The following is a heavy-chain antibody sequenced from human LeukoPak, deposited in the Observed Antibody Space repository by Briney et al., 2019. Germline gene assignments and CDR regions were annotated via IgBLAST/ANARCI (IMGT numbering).Heavy chain of an antibody. J-gene: IGHJ4*02. CDR1: GFTFDDYA. CDR2: ISGDGGST. CDR3: AKSRREYDFWSVYFDY. Sequence: GGSLRLSCAASGFTFDDYAMHWVRQAPGKGLEWVSLISGDGGSTYYADSVKGRFTISRDNSKNSLYLQVNSLRTEDTALYYCAKSRREYDFWSVYFDYWGQGTLVTVSS. D-gene: IGHD3-3*01. V-gene: IGHV3-43*02.